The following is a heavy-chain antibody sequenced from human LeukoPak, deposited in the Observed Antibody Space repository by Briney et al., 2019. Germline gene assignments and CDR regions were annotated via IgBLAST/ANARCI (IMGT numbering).Heavy chain of an antibody. V-gene: IGHV3-15*01. CDR1: GFTFSNAW. D-gene: IGHD1-14*01. CDR3: TTDDHIAAFDI. CDR2: IKSKTDGGAA. J-gene: IGHJ3*02. Sequence: PGGSLRLSCAASGFTFSNAWMSWVRQAPGKGLEWVGRIKSKTDGGAADYAAPVKGRFTISRDDSKNTLYLQMNSLKTEDTAVYYCTTDDHIAAFDIWGQGTMVTVSS.